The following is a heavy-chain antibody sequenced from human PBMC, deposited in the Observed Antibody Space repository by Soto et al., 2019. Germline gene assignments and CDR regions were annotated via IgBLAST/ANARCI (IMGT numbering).Heavy chain of an antibody. V-gene: IGHV4-31*03. CDR1: GRPISSGGYY. Sequence: PSETLSLTCTVSGRPISSGGYYWSWIRQHPGKGLEWIGYIYYSGSTYYNPSLKSRVTISVDTSKNQFSLKLSSVTAADTAVYYCASVRGIDPSMDVWGQGTTVTVS. J-gene: IGHJ6*02. CDR3: ASVRGIDPSMDV. D-gene: IGHD3-16*01. CDR2: IYYSGST.